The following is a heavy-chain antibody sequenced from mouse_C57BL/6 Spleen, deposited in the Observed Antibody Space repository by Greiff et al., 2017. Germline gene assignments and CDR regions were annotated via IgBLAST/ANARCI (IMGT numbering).Heavy chain of an antibody. CDR3: TTYYTLYY. CDR2: IRLKSDNYAT. CDR1: GFTFSNYW. J-gene: IGHJ2*01. Sequence: EVQGVESGGGLVQPGGSMKLSCVASGFTFSNYWMNWVRQSPEKGLEWVAQIRLKSDNYATHYAESVKGRFTISRDDSKSSVYLQMNNLRAEDTGIYYCTTYYTLYYWGQGTTLTVSS. V-gene: IGHV6-3*01. D-gene: IGHD2-12*01.